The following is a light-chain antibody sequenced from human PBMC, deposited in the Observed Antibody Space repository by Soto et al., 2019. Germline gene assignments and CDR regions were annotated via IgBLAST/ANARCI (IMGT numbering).Light chain of an antibody. CDR2: GAS. V-gene: IGKV3-20*01. Sequence: EIVLTQSPGTLSVSPWERATLSCRASQSVSILLAWYQQKPGQAPRLLIDGASNRATGIPARFSGSGSGTDFTLTISRLEPKDFAVYYCQQYGSSSWTFGQGTKVDIK. J-gene: IGKJ1*01. CDR1: QSVSIL. CDR3: QQYGSSSWT.